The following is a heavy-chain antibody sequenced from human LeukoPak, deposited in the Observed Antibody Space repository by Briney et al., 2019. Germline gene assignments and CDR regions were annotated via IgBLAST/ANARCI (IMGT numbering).Heavy chain of an antibody. CDR2: INPSGGST. CDR3: ARAGYFDWDHDAFDI. D-gene: IGHD3-9*01. J-gene: IGHJ3*02. V-gene: IGHV1-46*01. CDR1: GYTFTSYY. Sequence: ASVKVSCKASGYTFTSYYMHWVRQAPGQGLEWMGIINPSGGSTSYAQKFQGRVTMTRDMSTSTVYMELNSLRSEDTAVYYCARAGYFDWDHDAFDIWGQGTMVTVSS.